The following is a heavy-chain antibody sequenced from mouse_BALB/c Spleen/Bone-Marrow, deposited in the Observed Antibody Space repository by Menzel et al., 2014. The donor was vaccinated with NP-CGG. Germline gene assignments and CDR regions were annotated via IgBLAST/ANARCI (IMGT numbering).Heavy chain of an antibody. D-gene: IGHD4-1*01. V-gene: IGHV5-6*01. CDR3: TRQRNWDHYAMDY. CDR1: GFTFSAYG. Sequence: VMLVESGGDSVKPGGSLKLSCAASGFTFSAYGMSWVRQTPDKRLEWVATISSGGGYTYYPDSVKGRFTISRDNANNTLYLQMSSLKSEDTAMYYCTRQRNWDHYAMDYWGQGTSVTVSS. J-gene: IGHJ4*01. CDR2: ISSGGGYT.